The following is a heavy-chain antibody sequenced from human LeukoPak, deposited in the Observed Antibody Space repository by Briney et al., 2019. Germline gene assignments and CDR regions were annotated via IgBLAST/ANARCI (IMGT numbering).Heavy chain of an antibody. Sequence: GASVKVSCKASGGTFSSYAISWVRQAPGQGLEWMGGIIPIFGTANYAQKFQGRVTITADKSTSTAYMELSSLRSEDTAVYYCARDLPYCTNGVCKPPNWFDPWGQGTLVTASS. J-gene: IGHJ5*02. CDR1: GGTFSSYA. D-gene: IGHD2-8*01. CDR3: ARDLPYCTNGVCKPPNWFDP. V-gene: IGHV1-69*06. CDR2: IIPIFGTA.